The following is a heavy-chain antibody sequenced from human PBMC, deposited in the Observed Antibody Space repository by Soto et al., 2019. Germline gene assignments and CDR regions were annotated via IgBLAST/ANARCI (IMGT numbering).Heavy chain of an antibody. CDR3: ARESVGAQYXAH. D-gene: IGHD2-15*01. CDR1: GFTFSSYS. Sequence: EVQLVESGGGLVKPGGSLRLSCAASGFTFSSYSMNWVRQAPGKGLEWVSYISSSSSYIYYADSVKGRFTISRANARHSLYLPMNSLRAXXXXXXYCARESVGAQYXAHWGRG. V-gene: IGHV3-21*01. J-gene: IGHJ2*01. CDR2: ISSSSSYI.